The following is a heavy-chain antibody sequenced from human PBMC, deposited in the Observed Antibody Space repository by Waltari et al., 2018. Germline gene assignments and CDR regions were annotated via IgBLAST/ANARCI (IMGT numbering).Heavy chain of an antibody. V-gene: IGHV4-61*02. J-gene: IGHJ6*02. CDR2: IYTSWST. CDR1: AGSISSCSYY. CDR3: ARDGIAAAPTYGMDV. Sequence: QVQLQESGPGLVKPSQTLSLTCTVSAGSISSCSYYLSWIRPPAGKGLEWIGRIYTSWSTNDNPSLKSRVTISVDTSKNQFSLKLSSVTAADTAVYYCARDGIAAAPTYGMDVWGQGTTVTVSS. D-gene: IGHD6-13*01.